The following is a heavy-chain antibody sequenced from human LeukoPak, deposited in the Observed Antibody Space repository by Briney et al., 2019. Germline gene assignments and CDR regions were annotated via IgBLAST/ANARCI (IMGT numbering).Heavy chain of an antibody. CDR3: ASDNVDTAMVY. J-gene: IGHJ4*02. CDR2: IYYGGST. V-gene: IGHV4-4*02. CDR1: GGSLSFSDW. Sequence: SGTLSLTCGVSGGSLSFSDWLNWVRQTPGKGLEWIGEIYYGGSTNYNPSLKSRLTMSVDTSKSQFYLNLSSLTAADSAVYYCASDNVDTAMVYWGQGTLVTVSS. D-gene: IGHD5-18*01.